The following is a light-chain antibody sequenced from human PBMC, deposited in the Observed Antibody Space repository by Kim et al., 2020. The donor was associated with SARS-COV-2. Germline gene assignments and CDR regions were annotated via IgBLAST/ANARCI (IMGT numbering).Light chain of an antibody. J-gene: IGKJ5*01. Sequence: ATLSVSPGERATLSCRASQSVSSNLAWYQQKPGQAPRLLIYGASTRATGIPARFSGSGSGTEFTLTISSLQSEDFAVYYCQQYRTFGQGTRLEIK. V-gene: IGKV3-15*01. CDR1: QSVSSN. CDR3: QQYRT. CDR2: GAS.